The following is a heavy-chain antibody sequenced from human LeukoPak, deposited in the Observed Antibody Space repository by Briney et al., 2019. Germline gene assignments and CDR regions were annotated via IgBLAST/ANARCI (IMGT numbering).Heavy chain of an antibody. CDR1: GGTFSSYA. CDR3: ARGGKIGVFSDYGGNYY. D-gene: IGHD4-23*01. J-gene: IGHJ4*02. CDR2: IIPIFGTA. V-gene: IGHV1-69*13. Sequence: SVKVSCKASGGTFSSYAISWVRQAPGQGLEWMGGIIPIFGTANYAQKFQGRVTITADESTSTAYMELSSLRSEDTAVYYCARGGKIGVFSDYGGNYYWGQGTLVTVSS.